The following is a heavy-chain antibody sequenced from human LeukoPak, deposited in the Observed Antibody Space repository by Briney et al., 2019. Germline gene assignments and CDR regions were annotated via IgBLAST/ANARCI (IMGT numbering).Heavy chain of an antibody. J-gene: IGHJ5*02. CDR3: AKIYYASGSYDWFDP. D-gene: IGHD3-10*01. V-gene: IGHV3-23*01. CDR1: GFVFGNSA. Sequence: GGSLRLSCTVSGFVFGNSAMSWVRQAPGKRLEWVSAISMSGGRTFYGDSVKGRFTISRDNSNNTLYLQMSSLTAEDTAVYYCAKIYYASGSYDWFDPWGQGTLVTVSS. CDR2: ISMSGGRT.